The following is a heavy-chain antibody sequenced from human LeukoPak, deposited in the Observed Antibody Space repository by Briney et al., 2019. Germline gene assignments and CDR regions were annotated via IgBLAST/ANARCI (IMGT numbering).Heavy chain of an antibody. CDR1: GGSISSYY. CDR3: ARGYAFDI. CDR2: IYYSGST. J-gene: IGHJ3*02. Sequence: SETLSLTCTVSGGSISSYYWSWIRQPPGKGLEWIGYIYYSGSTNYNPSLKSRVTISVDTSKNQFSLKLSSVTAADTAVYYCARGYAFDIWGQGTMVTVSS. V-gene: IGHV4-59*12.